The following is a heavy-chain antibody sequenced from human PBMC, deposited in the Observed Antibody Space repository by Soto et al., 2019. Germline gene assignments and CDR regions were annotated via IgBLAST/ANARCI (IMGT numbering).Heavy chain of an antibody. V-gene: IGHV1-18*01. Sequence: QVQLVQSGAEVKKPGASVKVSCKASGYTFTSYDISWVRQAPGQGLEWIGWISTYNGNTNYAQKLQGRVTMTTDTSTSTAYMELRSLRSDDTAVYYCARGFRVAATRWWFDPWGQGTLVTVSS. CDR2: ISTYNGNT. J-gene: IGHJ5*02. CDR1: GYTFTSYD. CDR3: ARGFRVAATRWWFDP. D-gene: IGHD2-15*01.